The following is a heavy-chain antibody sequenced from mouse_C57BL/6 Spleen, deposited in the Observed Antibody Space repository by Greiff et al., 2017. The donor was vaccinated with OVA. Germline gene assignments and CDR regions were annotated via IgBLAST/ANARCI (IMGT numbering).Heavy chain of an antibody. CDR2: ISDGGSYT. CDR1: GFTFSSYA. Sequence: EVMLVESGGGLVKPGGSLKLSCAASGFTFSSYAMSWVRQTPEKRLEWVATISDGGSYTYYPDNVKGRFTISRDNAKNNLYLQMSHLKSEDTAMYYCARDRSSNWDAFDYWGQGTTLTVSS. D-gene: IGHD4-1*02. CDR3: ARDRSSNWDAFDY. J-gene: IGHJ2*01. V-gene: IGHV5-4*01.